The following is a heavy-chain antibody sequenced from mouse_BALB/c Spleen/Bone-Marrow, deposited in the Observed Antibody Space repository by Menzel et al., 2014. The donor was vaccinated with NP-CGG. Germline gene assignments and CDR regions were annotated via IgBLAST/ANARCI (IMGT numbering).Heavy chain of an antibody. Sequence: QVQLQQPGPGLVQPSQSLSTTCTVSGFSFTSYGVHWVRQSPGKGLEWLGVIWSGGSTDYNAALISRLSISKDNSKSQVFFKMNSLQANDTAIYYCASSSMVAWGQGTTLTVSS. CDR2: IWSGGST. CDR3: ASSSMVA. D-gene: IGHD2-10*02. CDR1: GFSFTSYG. J-gene: IGHJ2*01. V-gene: IGHV2-2*02.